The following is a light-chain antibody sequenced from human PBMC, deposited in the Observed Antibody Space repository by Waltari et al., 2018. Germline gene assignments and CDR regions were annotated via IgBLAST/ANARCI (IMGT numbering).Light chain of an antibody. CDR2: RAS. J-gene: IGKJ2*03. V-gene: IGKV1-5*03. Sequence: DIQMTQSPPTLSASVGDRVTITCRASQSIGDWMAWYQQEPGKAPKLLIYRASTLQSGVPSRFSGSGSGTEFTLTISSLQPDDFGSYYCQYYYLYSRGFGQGTKVEIK. CDR3: QYYYLYSRG. CDR1: QSIGDW.